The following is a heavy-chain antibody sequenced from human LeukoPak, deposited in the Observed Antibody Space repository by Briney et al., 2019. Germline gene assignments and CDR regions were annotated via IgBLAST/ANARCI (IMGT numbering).Heavy chain of an antibody. V-gene: IGHV4-61*02. CDR1: GGSISSGNYY. J-gene: IGHJ5*02. CDR3: ARDVVGTTGWFDP. Sequence: SQTLSLTCTVSGGSISSGNYYWSWIRQLAGKGLEWIGRIYSSGSTNYNPSFKSRVTISVDTSKNQFSLKLSSVTAADTAVYYCARDVVGTTGWFDPWGQGTLVTVSS. D-gene: IGHD1-26*01. CDR2: IYSSGST.